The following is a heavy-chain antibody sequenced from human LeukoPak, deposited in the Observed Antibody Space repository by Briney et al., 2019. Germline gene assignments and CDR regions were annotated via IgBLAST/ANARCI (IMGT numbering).Heavy chain of an antibody. D-gene: IGHD3-9*01. CDR1: GGPISGYY. Sequence: SETLSLTCIVSGGPISGYYWIWIRQPPGKGLEWIGNIFYTGSTNYNPSLKSRVTMSVDTSKNQFSLSLSSVTAADTAVYFCVRDRNFDFDVLAGYDKRGSFDIWGQGTVVTVSS. J-gene: IGHJ3*02. V-gene: IGHV4-59*12. CDR2: IFYTGST. CDR3: VRDRNFDFDVLAGYDKRGSFDI.